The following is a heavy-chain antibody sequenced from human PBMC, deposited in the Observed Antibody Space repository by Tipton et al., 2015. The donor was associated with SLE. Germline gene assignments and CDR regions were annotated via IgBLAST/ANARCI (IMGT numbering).Heavy chain of an antibody. CDR2: IYHSGST. CDR1: GYSISSGYY. Sequence: TLSLTCAVSGYSISSGYYWGWIRQPPGKGREWIGSIYHSGSTYSNPSLKSRVTISVDTSKNQFSLKLSSVTAADTAVYYCAREGGVVDYWGQGTLVTVSS. V-gene: IGHV4-38-2*02. J-gene: IGHJ4*02. D-gene: IGHD3-3*01. CDR3: AREGGVVDY.